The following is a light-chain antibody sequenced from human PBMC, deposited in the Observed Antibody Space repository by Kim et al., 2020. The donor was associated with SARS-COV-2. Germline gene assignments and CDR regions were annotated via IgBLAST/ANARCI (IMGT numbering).Light chain of an antibody. CDR3: QAWDRSTVV. J-gene: IGLJ2*01. CDR1: KLGDKY. Sequence: SYELTQPPSVSVSPGQTASITCSGDKLGDKYACWYQQRPCQSPILVIYQDKKRPSGIPERFSGSNSGNTATLTISGTQALDEADYYCQAWDRSTVVFGGGTQLTVL. CDR2: QDK. V-gene: IGLV3-1*01.